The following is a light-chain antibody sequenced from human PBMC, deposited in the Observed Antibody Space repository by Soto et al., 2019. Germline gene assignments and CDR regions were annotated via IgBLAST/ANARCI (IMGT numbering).Light chain of an antibody. CDR2: GAS. CDR3: QQFGASLTWT. Sequence: EIVLTQSPATLSLSPGDRATLSCRASQSVMSNYLSWYQQKPGQPPRLLIYGASSRATGIPDRFSGSGSGTDFTLTISRLEPEDFAVYYCQQFGASLTWTFGQGTKVDIK. J-gene: IGKJ1*01. CDR1: QSVMSNY. V-gene: IGKV3-20*01.